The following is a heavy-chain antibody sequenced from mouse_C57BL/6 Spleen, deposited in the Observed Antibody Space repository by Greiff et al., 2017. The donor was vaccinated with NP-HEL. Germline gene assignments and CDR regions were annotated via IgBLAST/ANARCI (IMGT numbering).Heavy chain of an antibody. D-gene: IGHD1-1*01. CDR2: ISSGGDYI. Sequence: EVQLQESGEGLVKPGGSLKLSCAASGFTFSSYAMSWVRQTPEKRLEWVAYISSGGDYIYYADTVKGRFTISRDNARNTLYLQMSSLKSEDTAMYYCTRDPLITTVVEDAMDYWGQGTSVTVSS. J-gene: IGHJ4*01. V-gene: IGHV5-9-1*02. CDR1: GFTFSSYA. CDR3: TRDPLITTVVEDAMDY.